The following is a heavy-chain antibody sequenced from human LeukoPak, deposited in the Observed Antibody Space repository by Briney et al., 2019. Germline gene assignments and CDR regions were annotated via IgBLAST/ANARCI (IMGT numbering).Heavy chain of an antibody. D-gene: IGHD5-24*01. CDR3: AREGHTYGSDY. CDR2: VSQSGSTI. V-gene: IGHV3-11*01. J-gene: IGHJ4*02. CDR1: GFTFSDYY. Sequence: GGSLRLSCTGSGFTFSDYYMSWIRQGPGKGLEWISYVSQSGSTIYYADSVKGRFSISRDNGKNSLYLQLNSLRVKDTGIYYCAREGHTYGSDYWGQGTLVTVSS.